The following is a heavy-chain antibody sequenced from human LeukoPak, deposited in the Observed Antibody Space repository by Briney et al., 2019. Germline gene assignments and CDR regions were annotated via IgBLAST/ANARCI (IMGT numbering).Heavy chain of an antibody. CDR3: ARPPYYDSSGYQFDP. CDR2: INHSGST. CDR1: GGSFSGYY. D-gene: IGHD3-22*01. J-gene: IGHJ5*02. V-gene: IGHV4-34*01. Sequence: SETLSLTCAVYGGSFSGYYWSWIRQPPGKGLEWIGEINHSGSTNYNPSLKSRVTISVDTSKNQFSLKLSPVTAADTAVYYCARPPYYDSSGYQFDPWGQGTLVTVSS.